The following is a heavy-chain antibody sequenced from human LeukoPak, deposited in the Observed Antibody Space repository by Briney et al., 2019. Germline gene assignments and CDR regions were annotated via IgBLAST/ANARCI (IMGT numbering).Heavy chain of an antibody. J-gene: IGHJ6*02. Sequence: GGSLRLSCAASGFTFSSYAMSWVRQAPGKGLEWVSAISGSGASTYYADSVKGRSTISRDNSKTTLYLQMNSLRAEDTAVYYCTKARSYYYYGMDVWGQGTTVSVSS. CDR1: GFTFSSYA. V-gene: IGHV3-23*01. CDR2: ISGSGAST. CDR3: TKARSYYYYGMDV. D-gene: IGHD5-24*01.